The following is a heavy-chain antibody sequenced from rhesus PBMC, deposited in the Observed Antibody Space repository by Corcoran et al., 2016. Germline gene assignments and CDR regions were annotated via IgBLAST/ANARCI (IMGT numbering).Heavy chain of an antibody. CDR1: GGPISGYF. V-gene: IGHV4-165*02. J-gene: IGHJ4*01. D-gene: IGHD2-39*02. CDR2: IGGTRAPA. CDR3: ARNMAIGGDFVFSFDS. Sequence: QVQLQESGPGLVQPSETLSLTCAVSGGPISGYFGNWLRQVPGTGLEWIGYIGGTRAPASTHPSLRRRFTLSTDTSKSQFSLQLTSVTAADTAIYSCARNMAIGGDFVFSFDSWGQGVLVTVSS.